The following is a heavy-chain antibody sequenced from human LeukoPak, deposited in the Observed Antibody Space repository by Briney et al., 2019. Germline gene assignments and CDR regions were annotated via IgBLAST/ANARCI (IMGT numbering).Heavy chain of an antibody. D-gene: IGHD2-15*01. J-gene: IGHJ4*02. CDR2: ISSSGSTI. V-gene: IGHV3-11*04. CDR3: ARDRPIDCSGGNCYNYFDY. Sequence: GGSLRLSCAASGFTFSDYYMSWIRQAPGKGLEWVSYISSSGSTIYYADSVKGRFTISRDNAKNSLYLQMNSLRAEDTAVYYCARDRPIDCSGGNCYNYFDYWGQGTLVTVSS. CDR1: GFTFSDYY.